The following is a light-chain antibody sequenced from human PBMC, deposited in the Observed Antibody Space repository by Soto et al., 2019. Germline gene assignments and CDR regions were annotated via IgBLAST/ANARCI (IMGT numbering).Light chain of an antibody. CDR3: QQYDNRPPT. V-gene: IGKV1-33*01. CDR2: DAS. CDR1: QDISNY. Sequence: DIQMTQSPSSLSASVGDRVTITCQASQDISNYLNWYQQKPGKAPKLLIYDASNLETGVPSRFSGSGSGTDFTLTISSLQPEDIATYYCQQYDNRPPTLGGGTKVEIK. J-gene: IGKJ4*01.